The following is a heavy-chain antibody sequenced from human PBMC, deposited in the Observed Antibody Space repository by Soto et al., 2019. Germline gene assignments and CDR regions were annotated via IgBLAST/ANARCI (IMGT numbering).Heavy chain of an antibody. V-gene: IGHV4-39*01. D-gene: IGHD4-17*01. CDR1: GGSISSRSYY. CDR3: ARQYQTTVVTAY. J-gene: IGHJ4*02. Sequence: SETLSLTCTVSGGSISSRSYYWGWIRQPPGKGLEWIGSIYYSGSTYYNPSLKSRVTISVDTSKNQFSLKLSSVTAADTAVYYCARQYQTTVVTAYWGQGTLVTVSS. CDR2: IYYSGST.